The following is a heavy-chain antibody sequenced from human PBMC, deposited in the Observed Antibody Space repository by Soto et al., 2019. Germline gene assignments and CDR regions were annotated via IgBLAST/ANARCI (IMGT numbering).Heavy chain of an antibody. Sequence: SVKVSCKASGFTFTSSAVQWVRQARGQRLEWIGWIVVGSGNTNYAQKFQERVTTTRDMSTSTAYMELSSLRSEDTAVYYCAADLGYEVYYYYGMDVWGQGTTVTVSS. D-gene: IGHD5-12*01. CDR2: IVVGSGNT. CDR1: GFTFTSSA. J-gene: IGHJ6*02. V-gene: IGHV1-58*01. CDR3: AADLGYEVYYYYGMDV.